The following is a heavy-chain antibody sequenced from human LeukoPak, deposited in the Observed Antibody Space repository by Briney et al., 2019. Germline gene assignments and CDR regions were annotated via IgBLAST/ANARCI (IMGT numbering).Heavy chain of an antibody. D-gene: IGHD2-21*02. V-gene: IGHV1-69*04. CDR1: GGTFSSYA. J-gene: IGHJ6*02. Sequence: ASVKVSCKASGGTFSSYAISWVRQAPGQGLEWMGRIIPILGIANYAQKFQGRVTITADKSTSTAYMELSSLRSEDTAVYYCASCGGDCYSSGTYYYYGMDVWGQGTTVTVSS. CDR2: IIPILGIA. CDR3: ASCGGDCYSSGTYYYYGMDV.